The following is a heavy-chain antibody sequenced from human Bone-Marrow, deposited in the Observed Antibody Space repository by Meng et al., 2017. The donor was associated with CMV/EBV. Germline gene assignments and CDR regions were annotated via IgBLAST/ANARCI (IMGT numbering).Heavy chain of an antibody. J-gene: IGHJ4*02. CDR2: IDPSDSYT. CDR3: ASQASHCSSTSCLIDY. Sequence: YRFTSYWISWVRQMPGKGLEWMGRIDPSDSYTNYSPSFQGHVTISADKSISTAYLQWSSLKASDTAMYYCASQASHCSSTSCLIDYWGQGTLVTVSS. CDR1: YRFTSYW. D-gene: IGHD2-2*01. V-gene: IGHV5-10-1*01.